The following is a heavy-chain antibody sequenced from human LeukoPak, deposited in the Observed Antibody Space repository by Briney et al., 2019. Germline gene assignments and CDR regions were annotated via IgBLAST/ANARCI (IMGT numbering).Heavy chain of an antibody. J-gene: IGHJ5*02. Sequence: GGSLRLSCAASGFTVSSNYMSWVRQAPGKGLEWVSVIYSGGSTYYADSVKGRFTISRDNSKNTLYLQMNSLRAEDTAVYYCARAADGDGSEFDPWGQGTLVTVSS. CDR1: GFTVSSNY. CDR3: ARAADGDGSEFDP. D-gene: IGHD7-27*01. V-gene: IGHV3-53*01. CDR2: IYSGGST.